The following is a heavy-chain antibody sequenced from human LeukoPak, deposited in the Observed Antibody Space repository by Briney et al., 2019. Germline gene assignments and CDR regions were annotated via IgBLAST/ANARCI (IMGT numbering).Heavy chain of an antibody. CDR1: GYTFRNYY. Sequence: GASVKVSCKASGYTFRNYYITWVRQASGQGLEWMGWISGYNYKTDYAQNLKGRVTMTTDTSTSTAYMELGSLTSDDTAVYYCAREETTVWPPYPCYWGQGTLVTVSS. V-gene: IGHV1-18*04. CDR3: AREETTVWPPYPCY. D-gene: IGHD1-14*01. CDR2: ISGYNYKT. J-gene: IGHJ4*02.